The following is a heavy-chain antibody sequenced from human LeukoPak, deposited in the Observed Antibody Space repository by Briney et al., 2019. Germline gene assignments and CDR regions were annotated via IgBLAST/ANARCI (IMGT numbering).Heavy chain of an antibody. CDR1: GFTFSSYG. V-gene: IGHV3-33*01. CDR2: IWYDGSIQ. CDR3: ARAGYCSGGSCYGSDY. Sequence: PGGSLRLSCAASGFTFSSYGMHWVRQAPGKGLEWVAAIWYDGSIQYYADSVKGRFTISRDNSKNTLYLQMDSLRAEDTAVYYRARAGYCSGGSCYGSDYWGQGTLVTVSS. J-gene: IGHJ4*02. D-gene: IGHD2-15*01.